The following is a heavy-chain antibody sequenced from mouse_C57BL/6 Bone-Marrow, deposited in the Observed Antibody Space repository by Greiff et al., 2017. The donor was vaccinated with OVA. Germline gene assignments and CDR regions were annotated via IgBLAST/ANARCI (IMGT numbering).Heavy chain of an antibody. CDR1: GFSLTSYG. Sequence: VQVVESGPGLVQPSQSLSITCTVSGFSLTSYGVHWVRQSPGKGLEWLGVIWSGGSTDYNAAFISRLSISKDNSKSQFSFKMNSLQADDTAIYYCAVFLPSSYWYFDVWGTGTTVTVSS. J-gene: IGHJ1*03. D-gene: IGHD4-1*01. CDR2: IWSGGST. V-gene: IGHV2-2*01. CDR3: AVFLPSSYWYFDV.